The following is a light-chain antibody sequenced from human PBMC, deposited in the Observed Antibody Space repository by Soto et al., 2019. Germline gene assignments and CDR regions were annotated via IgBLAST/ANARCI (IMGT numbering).Light chain of an antibody. Sequence: QSVLTQPPSVSGAPGQRVTISCTGYNSNIGAGYDVQWYQQLPGTAPKLLIYGNSNRPSGVPDRFSASKSGTSASLAITGLQAEDEADYYCQSYDSSQSGWVFGGGTKLTVL. CDR2: GNS. J-gene: IGLJ3*02. CDR3: QSYDSSQSGWV. CDR1: NSNIGAGYD. V-gene: IGLV1-40*01.